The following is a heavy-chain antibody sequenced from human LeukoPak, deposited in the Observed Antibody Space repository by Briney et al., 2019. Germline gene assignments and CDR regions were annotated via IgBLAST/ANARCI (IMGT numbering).Heavy chain of an antibody. J-gene: IGHJ4*02. CDR3: ARDEGGLAFDY. Sequence: GGSLRLSCAASGFTFSSYSMNWVRQAPGKGLEWVSSISSSSSYIYYADSVKGRFTISRDNAKNSLYLQMNSLRAEDTAAYYCARDEGGLAFDYWGQGTLVTVSS. CDR2: ISSSSSYI. V-gene: IGHV3-21*01. CDR1: GFTFSSYS.